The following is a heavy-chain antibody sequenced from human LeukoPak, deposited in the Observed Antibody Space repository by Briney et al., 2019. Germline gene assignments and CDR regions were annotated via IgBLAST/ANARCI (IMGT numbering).Heavy chain of an antibody. J-gene: IGHJ4*02. CDR2: IGYDGSNK. Sequence: GGSLRLSCAASGFTFSNYDMHWARQAPGKGLEWVAFIGYDGSNKYYADSVKGRFTISRDNSKNTLYLQMNSLRAEDTAVYYCARPTAGFDYWGQGTLVTVSS. CDR3: ARPTAGFDY. CDR1: GFTFSNYD. V-gene: IGHV3-30*02. D-gene: IGHD4-11*01.